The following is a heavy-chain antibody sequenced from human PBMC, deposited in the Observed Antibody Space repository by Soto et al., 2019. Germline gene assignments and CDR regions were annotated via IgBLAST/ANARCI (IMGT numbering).Heavy chain of an antibody. CDR1: GGSISSGTFS. D-gene: IGHD3-22*01. V-gene: IGHV4-30-2*01. CDR3: ARATVFRKGYYDANDYYLFDY. Sequence: SETLSLTCAVSGGSISSGTFSWTWIRQPPGKGLEFTGSIYYTGGTYYNPSLKSRVTISLDRSKNQFSLNLSSVAAADTAMYYCARATVFRKGYYDANDYYLFDYWGKVTLVT. J-gene: IGHJ4*02. CDR2: IYYTGGT.